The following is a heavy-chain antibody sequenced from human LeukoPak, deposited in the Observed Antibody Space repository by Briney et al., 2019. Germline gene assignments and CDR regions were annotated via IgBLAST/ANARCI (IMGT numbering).Heavy chain of an antibody. CDR1: GFTFSRYW. CDR3: ASSYGMDV. V-gene: IGHV3-7*02. J-gene: IGHJ6*02. Sequence: GGSLRLSCAASGFTFSRYWINWVRQAPGKGLEWVANIKQDGSEKYYVDSVKGRFTLSRDNAKKSLSLQMNSLRAEDTAVYYCASSYGMDVWGQGTTVTGPS. CDR2: IKQDGSEK.